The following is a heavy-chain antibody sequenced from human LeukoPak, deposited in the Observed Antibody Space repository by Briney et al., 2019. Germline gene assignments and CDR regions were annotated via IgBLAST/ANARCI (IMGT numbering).Heavy chain of an antibody. D-gene: IGHD1-26*01. V-gene: IGHV4-4*02. CDR2: IYHSGST. Sequence: SGTLSLTCAVSGGSISSSNWWSWVRQPPGKGLEWIGEIYHSGSTNYNPSLKSRVTISVDKSKNQFSLKLSSVTAADTAVYYCARVADKDLSGSYVTTDYYYYYYMDVWGKGTTVTVSS. J-gene: IGHJ6*03. CDR1: GGSISSSNW. CDR3: ARVADKDLSGSYVTTDYYYYYYMDV.